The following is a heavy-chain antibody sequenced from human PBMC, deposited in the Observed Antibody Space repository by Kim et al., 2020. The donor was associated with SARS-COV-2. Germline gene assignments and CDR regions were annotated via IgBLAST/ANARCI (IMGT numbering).Heavy chain of an antibody. CDR1: GFTFSSYA. Sequence: GGSLRLSCAASGFTFSSYAMSWVRQAPGKGLEWVSAISGSGGSTYYADSVKGRFTISRDNSKNTLYLQMNSLRAEDTAVYYCATTDASYCGGDCYWVQHWGQGTLVTVSS. D-gene: IGHD2-21*02. CDR2: ISGSGGST. CDR3: ATTDASYCGGDCYWVQH. V-gene: IGHV3-23*01. J-gene: IGHJ1*01.